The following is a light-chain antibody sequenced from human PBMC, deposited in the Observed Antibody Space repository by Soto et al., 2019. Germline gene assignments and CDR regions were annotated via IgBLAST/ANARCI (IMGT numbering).Light chain of an antibody. V-gene: IGLV1-44*01. Sequence: QSVLTQPHSASGTPGQRVTISCSGSSSNIGTSSVHWFQRLPGTAPKLLISTTNQRPSGVTVRFSGSKSGTSASLAISGLQSEDEADYYCAAWDDSLNGHVFGTGTKLTVL. CDR2: TTN. CDR3: AAWDDSLNGHV. CDR1: SSNIGTSS. J-gene: IGLJ1*01.